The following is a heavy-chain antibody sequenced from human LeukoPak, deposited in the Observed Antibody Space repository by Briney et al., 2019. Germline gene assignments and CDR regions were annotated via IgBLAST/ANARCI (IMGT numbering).Heavy chain of an antibody. CDR1: GFTFSESY. V-gene: IGHV3-11*04. CDR3: AELGITMIGGV. D-gene: IGHD3-10*02. J-gene: IGHJ6*04. Sequence: GGSLRLSCAASGFTFSESYMTWIRQAPGKGLDLVSYISHTGDSTYYVDSVKGRFTISRDNAKNSLYLEMNSLRAEDTAVYYCAELGITMIGGVWGKGTTVTISS. CDR2: ISHTGDST.